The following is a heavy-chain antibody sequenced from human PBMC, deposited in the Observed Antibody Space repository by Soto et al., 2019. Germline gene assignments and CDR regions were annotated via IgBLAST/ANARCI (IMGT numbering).Heavy chain of an antibody. V-gene: IGHV4-30-2*01. J-gene: IGHJ4*02. CDR1: GGSISSGGYS. CDR3: PRGALRWSTSWDFDY. CDR2: IYDSGST. Sequence: SSETLSLTCAFSGGSISSGGYSLSWIRQPPGKGLEWIGYIYDSGSTYYNPSLKSRVTISVDRSKNQFSLKLSSVTAADTAVYYCPRGALRWSTSWDFDYWGQGTLVTVSS. D-gene: IGHD4-17*01.